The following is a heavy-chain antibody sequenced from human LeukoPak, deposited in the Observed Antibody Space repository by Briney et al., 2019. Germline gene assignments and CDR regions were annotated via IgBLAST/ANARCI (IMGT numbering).Heavy chain of an antibody. CDR1: GFTFSSYA. D-gene: IGHD3-10*01. Sequence: GGSLRLSCAASGFTFSSYAMSWVRQAPGKGREWVSAISGSGGSTYYADSVKGRFTISRDNSKNTLYLQMNSLRAEDTAVYYCAKDRRITMVRGAFDYWGQGTLVTVSS. CDR3: AKDRRITMVRGAFDY. CDR2: ISGSGGST. V-gene: IGHV3-23*01. J-gene: IGHJ4*02.